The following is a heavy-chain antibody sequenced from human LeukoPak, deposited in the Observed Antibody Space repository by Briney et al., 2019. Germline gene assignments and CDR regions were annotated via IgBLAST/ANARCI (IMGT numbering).Heavy chain of an antibody. D-gene: IGHD3-3*01. CDR1: GFTLRNAW. Sequence: GGSLRLSCAASGFTLRNAWMNWVRQPPGRGRDWVGRIKSKVNGETIEYAAPVKGRFTISRDDSKSTVYLQMNSLKIEDTAVYYCATGGYYLDYWGQGTLVTVSS. V-gene: IGHV3-15*01. CDR3: ATGGYYLDY. CDR2: IKSKVNGETI. J-gene: IGHJ4*02.